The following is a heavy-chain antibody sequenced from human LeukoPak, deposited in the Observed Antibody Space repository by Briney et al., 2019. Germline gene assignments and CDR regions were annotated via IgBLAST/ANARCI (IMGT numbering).Heavy chain of an antibody. Sequence: ASVKVSCKASGYTFTGYYMHWVRQAPGQGLEWMGWINPNSGGTNYAQKFQGRVTMTGDTSISTAYMELSRLRSDDTAVYYCARDWGQLLPNYYFDYWGQGTLVTVSS. J-gene: IGHJ4*02. CDR1: GYTFTGYY. D-gene: IGHD2-2*01. CDR3: ARDWGQLLPNYYFDY. CDR2: INPNSGGT. V-gene: IGHV1-2*02.